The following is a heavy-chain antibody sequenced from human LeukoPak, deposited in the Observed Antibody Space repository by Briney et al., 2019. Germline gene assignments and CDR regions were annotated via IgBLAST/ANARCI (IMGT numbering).Heavy chain of an antibody. D-gene: IGHD4-23*01. J-gene: IGHJ4*02. Sequence: GGSLRLSCAASGFTFSSYSMNWVRQAPGKGLEWVSSISSSSSYIYYADSVKGRFTISRDNAKNSLYLQMNSLRAEDTAVYYCARDPGYGGNSAGRDWGQGTLVTVSS. CDR2: ISSSSSYI. CDR3: ARDPGYGGNSAGRD. V-gene: IGHV3-21*01. CDR1: GFTFSSYS.